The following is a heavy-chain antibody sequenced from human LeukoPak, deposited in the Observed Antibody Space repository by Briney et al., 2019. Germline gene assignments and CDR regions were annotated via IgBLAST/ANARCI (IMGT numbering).Heavy chain of an antibody. J-gene: IGHJ5*02. CDR3: ARDHSPYYYGSGSVPFDP. CDR1: GFTFSSYA. D-gene: IGHD3-10*01. CDR2: ISGSGGST. V-gene: IGHV3-23*01. Sequence: PGGSLRLSCAASGFTFSSYAMSWVRQAPGKGLEWVSAISGSGGSTYYADSVKGRFTISRDNAKNSLYLQMNSLRAEDTAVYYCARDHSPYYYGSGSVPFDPWGQGTLVTVSS.